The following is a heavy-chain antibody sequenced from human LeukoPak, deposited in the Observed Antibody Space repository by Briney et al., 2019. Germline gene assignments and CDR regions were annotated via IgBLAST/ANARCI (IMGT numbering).Heavy chain of an antibody. CDR1: GFALRSYT. J-gene: IGHJ5*01. CDR2: ISSTSAYI. CDR3: ARVAVAGPTGWFDS. Sequence: GGSLRLSCAASGFALRSYTVTWVRQAPGKGLEWVSSISSTSAYIYYAESVKGRFSISRDNVDNVVHLQMSSLRNEDTAFYYCARVAVAGPTGWFDSWGQGTLVTVSS. V-gene: IGHV3-21*01. D-gene: IGHD6-19*01.